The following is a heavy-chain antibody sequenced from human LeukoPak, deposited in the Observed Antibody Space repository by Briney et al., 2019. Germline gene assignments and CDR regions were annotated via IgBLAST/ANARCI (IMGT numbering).Heavy chain of an antibody. CDR1: GGSISSYY. Sequence: SETLSLTCTVSGGSISSYYWSWIRQPPGKGLEWIGYIYYSGGTNYNPSLKSRVTISVDTSKNQFSLKLSSVTAADTAVYYCAGRDGYNSAFDIWGQGTMVTVSS. D-gene: IGHD5-24*01. J-gene: IGHJ3*02. CDR3: AGRDGYNSAFDI. V-gene: IGHV4-59*01. CDR2: IYYSGGT.